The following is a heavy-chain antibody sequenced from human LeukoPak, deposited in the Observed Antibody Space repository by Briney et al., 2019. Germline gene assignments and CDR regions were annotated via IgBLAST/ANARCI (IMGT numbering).Heavy chain of an antibody. J-gene: IGHJ1*01. CDR1: GGSFSGYY. V-gene: IGHV4-34*01. CDR3: ARGIVAPRH. CDR2: INHSGST. D-gene: IGHD5-12*01. Sequence: PSQTLSLTCAVYGGSFSGYYWSWIRQPPGKGLEWIGEINHSGSTNYNPSLKSRVTISVDTSKNQFSLKLSSVTAADTAVYYCARGIVAPRHWGQGTLVTVSS.